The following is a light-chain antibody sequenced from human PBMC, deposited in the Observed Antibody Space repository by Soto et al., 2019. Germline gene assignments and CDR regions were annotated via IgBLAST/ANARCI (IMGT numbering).Light chain of an antibody. CDR3: SSYTSSSTLV. J-gene: IGLJ2*01. CDR2: DVS. Sequence: QSALTQPASVSGSPGQSITISYTGTSSDVGGYNYVSWYQRHPGKAPKLMIYDVSNRPSGVSNRFSGSKSGNTASLTISGLQAEDEADYYCSSYTSSSTLVFGGGTKLTVL. V-gene: IGLV2-14*01. CDR1: SSDVGGYNY.